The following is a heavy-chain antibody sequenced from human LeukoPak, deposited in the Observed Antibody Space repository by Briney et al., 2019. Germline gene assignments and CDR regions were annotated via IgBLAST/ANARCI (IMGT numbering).Heavy chain of an antibody. CDR2: IKPDGSEK. D-gene: IGHD3-10*01. J-gene: IGHJ4*02. Sequence: GGSLRLSCAGSGLTFSSYWMMWVRQAPGKGLEWVANIKPDGSEKAYVDSVKGRFTISRDNAKNSLYLQMNSLRAEDTAVYYCARDDYGWGSHPYWGQGTLVTVSS. V-gene: IGHV3-7*04. CDR1: GLTFSSYW. CDR3: ARDDYGWGSHPY.